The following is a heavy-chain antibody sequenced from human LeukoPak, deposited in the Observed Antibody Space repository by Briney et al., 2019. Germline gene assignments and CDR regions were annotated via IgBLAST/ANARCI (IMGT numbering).Heavy chain of an antibody. CDR2: IYTSGST. CDR1: GGSISSGSYY. Sequence: PSQTLSLTCTVSGGSISSGSYYWSWIRQPAGKGLEWIGRIYTSGSTNYNPSLKSRVTISVDTSKNQFSLKLSSVTAADTAVYYCASLLIAAAGTFNPWGQGTLVTVSS. J-gene: IGHJ5*02. D-gene: IGHD6-13*01. V-gene: IGHV4-61*02. CDR3: ASLLIAAAGTFNP.